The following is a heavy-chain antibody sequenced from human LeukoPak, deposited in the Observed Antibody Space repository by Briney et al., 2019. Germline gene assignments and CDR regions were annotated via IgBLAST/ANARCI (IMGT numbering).Heavy chain of an antibody. Sequence: GGSLRLSCVGSGFTFSRYWLNWVRQAPGKGLEWVANMNQDGSEIYYLDSVKGRFTISRDNAKNSMYLQMNSLRVEDTAVYYCTSWGDTTAEYFQRWGQGTLVTVSS. D-gene: IGHD2-21*02. CDR1: GFTFSRYW. CDR3: TSWGDTTAEYFQR. J-gene: IGHJ1*01. CDR2: MNQDGSEI. V-gene: IGHV3-7*01.